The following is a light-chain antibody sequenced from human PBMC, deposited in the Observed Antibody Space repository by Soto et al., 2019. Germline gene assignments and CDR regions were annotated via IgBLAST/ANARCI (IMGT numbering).Light chain of an antibody. CDR2: EVS. CDR3: SSYTSSSTRV. CDR1: SSDVGGYNY. J-gene: IGLJ1*01. V-gene: IGLV2-14*01. Sequence: QSVLTQPASVSGSPGQSITISCTGTSSDVGGYNYVSWYQQHPGKAPKLMIYEVSNRPSGVSNRFYGSKSGNTASLTISGLQAEDEADYYCSSYTSSSTRVFGTGTKVTVL.